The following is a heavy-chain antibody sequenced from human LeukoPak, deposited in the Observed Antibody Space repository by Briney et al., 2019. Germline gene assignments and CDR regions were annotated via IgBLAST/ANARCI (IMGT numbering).Heavy chain of an antibody. V-gene: IGHV1-46*01. D-gene: IGHD2-2*01. Sequence: GASVKVSCKASGYTFTSYYMHWVRQAPGQGLEWMGIINPSGGSTRYAQKFQGRVTMTGDTSTSTVYMELRSLGSEDTAVYYCARGGVVPAATHGDYWGQGTLVTVSS. CDR2: INPSGGST. CDR3: ARGGVVPAATHGDY. J-gene: IGHJ4*02. CDR1: GYTFTSYY.